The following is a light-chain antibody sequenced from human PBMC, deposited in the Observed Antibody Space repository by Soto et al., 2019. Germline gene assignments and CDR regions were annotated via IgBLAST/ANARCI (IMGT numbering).Light chain of an antibody. Sequence: QAVLTQSSSASASLGSSVKLTCTLSSGHSSYIIAWHQQQPGKAPRYLMKLEGSGSDNKGSGVPDRFSGSSSGADRYLTISNLQFEDEADYYCETWDSNTHTVFGGGTKLTVL. V-gene: IGLV4-60*02. CDR3: ETWDSNTHTV. CDR1: SGHSSYI. CDR2: LEGSGSD. J-gene: IGLJ3*02.